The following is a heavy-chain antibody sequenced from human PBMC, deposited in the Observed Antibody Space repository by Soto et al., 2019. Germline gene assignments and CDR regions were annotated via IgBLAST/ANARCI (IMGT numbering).Heavy chain of an antibody. J-gene: IGHJ6*02. D-gene: IGHD6-13*01. CDR1: GFTFSAYY. Sequence: QVQLVQSGAELKKPGASVKVSCKASGFTFSAYYIYWLRQAPGHGLEWIGWINPNSGGTNNAQKFQGRVTMTRDKSTSTVYMELSALIPDDTAVYYCAKSLLDEYSSSWRSAYYGMDVWGQGTTVTVSS. V-gene: IGHV1-2*02. CDR3: AKSLLDEYSSSWRSAYYGMDV. CDR2: INPNSGGT.